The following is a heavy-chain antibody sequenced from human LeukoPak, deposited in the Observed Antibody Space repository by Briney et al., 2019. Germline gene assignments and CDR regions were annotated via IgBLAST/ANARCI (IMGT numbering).Heavy chain of an antibody. V-gene: IGHV1-69*05. CDR1: GGTFSSYA. CDR3: ARNYYDSTWPNWFDP. D-gene: IGHD3-22*01. CDR2: IIPIFGTA. J-gene: IGHJ5*02. Sequence: GASVKVSCKASGGTFSSYAISWVRQAPGQGLEWMGGIIPIFGTANYAQKFQGRVTMTRDTSISTAYMELSRLRSDDTAVYYCARNYYDSTWPNWFDPWGQGTLVTVSS.